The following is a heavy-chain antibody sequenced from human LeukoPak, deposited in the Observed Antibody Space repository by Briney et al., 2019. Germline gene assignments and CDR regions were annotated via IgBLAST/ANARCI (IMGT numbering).Heavy chain of an antibody. D-gene: IGHD3-22*01. J-gene: IGHJ5*02. CDR1: GFTFDDYA. CDR2: ISWNSGSI. V-gene: IGHV3-9*01. Sequence: GGSLRLSCAASGFTFDDYAMHWVRQAPGKGLEWVSGISWNSGSIDYADSVKGRFTISRDNAKNSLYLQMNSLRAEDTALYYCAKDIRLIYDSSGYYTSWGQGTLVTVSS. CDR3: AKDIRLIYDSSGYYTS.